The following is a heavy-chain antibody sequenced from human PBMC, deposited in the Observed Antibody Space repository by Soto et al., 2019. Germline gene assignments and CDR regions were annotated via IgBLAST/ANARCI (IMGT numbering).Heavy chain of an antibody. J-gene: IGHJ4*02. CDR3: ARVLQPTSSLDY. CDR2: INHSGST. D-gene: IGHD1-1*01. Sequence: SETLSLTCAVYGGSFSGYYWSWIRQPPGKGLEWIGEINHSGSTNYNPSLKSRVTISVDTSKNQFSLKLSSVTAADTAVYYCARVLQPTSSLDYRGQGTLVTVSS. CDR1: GGSFSGYY. V-gene: IGHV4-34*09.